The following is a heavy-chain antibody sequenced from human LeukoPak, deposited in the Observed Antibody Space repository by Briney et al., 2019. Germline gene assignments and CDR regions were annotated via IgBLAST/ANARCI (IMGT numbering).Heavy chain of an antibody. Sequence: SDTQSLTCTLSGGSLTTYYGSWIRQPPGGGLECIACIYYTGSTNYNLSLKSRGSMSVDTSKNQFSLRLTSVTAADTAVDYCARGSITVVPAFDIWGQGTVVTV. CDR1: GGSLTTYY. CDR2: IYYTGST. D-gene: IGHD4-23*01. J-gene: IGHJ3*02. V-gene: IGHV4-59*12. CDR3: ARGSITVVPAFDI.